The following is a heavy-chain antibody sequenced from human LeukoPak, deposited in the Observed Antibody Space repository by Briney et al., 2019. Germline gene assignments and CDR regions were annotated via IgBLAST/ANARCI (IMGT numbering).Heavy chain of an antibody. V-gene: IGHV4-59*08. D-gene: IGHD6-19*01. J-gene: IGHJ3*02. CDR3: ARRLAVAGTGAFDI. Sequence: SETLSLTCTVSGGSISSYYWSWIRQPPGKGLEWIGHIYYSGSTNYNPSLKSRVTISVDTSKNQFSLKLSSVTAADTAVYYCARRLAVAGTGAFDIWGQGTMVTVSS. CDR2: IYYSGST. CDR1: GGSISSYY.